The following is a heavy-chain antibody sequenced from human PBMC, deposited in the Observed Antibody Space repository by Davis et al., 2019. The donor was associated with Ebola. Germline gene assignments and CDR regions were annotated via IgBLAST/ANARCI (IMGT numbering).Heavy chain of an antibody. CDR1: GFTFSSYA. J-gene: IGHJ4*02. D-gene: IGHD6-6*01. CDR3: ARHSSSSAAPFDY. CDR2: ISSGRSNR. Sequence: GESLKISCAASGFTFSSYAMSRVRQAPGTGLEWVAVISSGRSNRYYADSVKGRFTISRHNSKNTLYLQMNSLRAEDTAVYYCARHSSSSAAPFDYWGQGTLVTVSS. V-gene: IGHV3-30*14.